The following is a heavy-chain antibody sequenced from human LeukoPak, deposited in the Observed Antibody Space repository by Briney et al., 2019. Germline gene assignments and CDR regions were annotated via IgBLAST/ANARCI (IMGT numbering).Heavy chain of an antibody. D-gene: IGHD3-22*01. CDR3: ARDRSEHYDRSAYSWNDAFDL. CDR1: DYTFITYG. Sequence: APVKVSCKASDYTFITYGLSWVRQAPGQGLEWMGWINTYNGNTNYAQKLQGRVTMTTDTSTNTAYMELRSLRSDDTAVYYCARDRSEHYDRSAYSWNDAFDLWGQGTMVTVSS. V-gene: IGHV1-18*01. CDR2: INTYNGNT. J-gene: IGHJ3*01.